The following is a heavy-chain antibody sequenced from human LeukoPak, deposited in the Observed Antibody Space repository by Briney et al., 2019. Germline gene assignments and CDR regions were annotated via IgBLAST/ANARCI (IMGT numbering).Heavy chain of an antibody. J-gene: IGHJ4*02. CDR2: ISSNGGST. CDR3: VKGYCSSISCYGDY. Sequence: PGGSLRLSCSASGFTFSSYAMHWVRQAPGKGLEYVSAISSNGGSTYYADSVKGRFTISRDNSKNTLYLQMSSLRAEDTAVYYSVKGYCSSISCYGDYWGQGTLVTVSS. CDR1: GFTFSSYA. V-gene: IGHV3-64D*09. D-gene: IGHD2-2*01.